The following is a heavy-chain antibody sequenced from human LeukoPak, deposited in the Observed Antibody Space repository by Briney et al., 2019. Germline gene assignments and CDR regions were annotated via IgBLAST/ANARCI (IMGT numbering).Heavy chain of an antibody. D-gene: IGHD2-2*01. J-gene: IGHJ4*02. CDR1: GFILSNHW. Sequence: PGGSLRLSCAASGFILSNHWMTWVRQAPGKGLEWVANIKQDGSEKYHVDSVKGRFTISRDNAKNSLYLQMDSLRVEDTAVYYCARGRECSGTGCYLPGIYWGQGILVTVSS. V-gene: IGHV3-7*01. CDR2: IKQDGSEK. CDR3: ARGRECSGTGCYLPGIY.